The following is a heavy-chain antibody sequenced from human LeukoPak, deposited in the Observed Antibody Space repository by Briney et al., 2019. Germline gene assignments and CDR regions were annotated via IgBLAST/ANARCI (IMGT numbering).Heavy chain of an antibody. V-gene: IGHV3-21*01. CDR1: GFTFSSYS. CDR2: ISSSSSYI. CDR3: ARGSIESSTSCSDY. D-gene: IGHD2-2*01. Sequence: GGSLRLSCAASGFTFSSYSMNWVRQAPGKGLEWVSSISSSSSYIYYADSVKGRFTISRDNAKNSLYLQMNSLRAEDTAAYYCARGSIESSTSCSDYWGQGTLVTVSS. J-gene: IGHJ4*02.